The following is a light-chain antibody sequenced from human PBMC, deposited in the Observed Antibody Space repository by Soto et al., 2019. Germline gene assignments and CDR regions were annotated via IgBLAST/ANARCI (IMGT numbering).Light chain of an antibody. V-gene: IGKV3-20*01. CDR2: GAS. CDR3: QQYRSSPPFT. CDR1: QSVSSSY. J-gene: IGKJ4*01. Sequence: EIVLTQSPGTLSLSPGERATLSCRASQSVSSSYFAWYQQKAGQPPLLLIYGASSTATSSPRSFGGSGSWTDFSTTISRREPEDFAVDYCQQYRSSPPFTFGGGTKVEIK.